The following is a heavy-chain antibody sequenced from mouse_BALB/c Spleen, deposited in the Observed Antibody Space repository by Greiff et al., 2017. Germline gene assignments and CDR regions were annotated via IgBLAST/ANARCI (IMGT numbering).Heavy chain of an antibody. CDR3: ARASGYDDPYYAMDY. CDR1: GFSLTSYG. D-gene: IGHD2-14*01. V-gene: IGHV2-9*02. CDR2: IWAGGST. Sequence: VKLMESGPGLVAPSQSLSITCTVSGFSLTSYGVHWVRQPPGKGLEWLGVIWAGGSTNYNSALMSRLSISKDNSKSQVFLKMNSLQTDDTAMYYCARASGYDDPYYAMDYWGQGTSVTVSS. J-gene: IGHJ4*01.